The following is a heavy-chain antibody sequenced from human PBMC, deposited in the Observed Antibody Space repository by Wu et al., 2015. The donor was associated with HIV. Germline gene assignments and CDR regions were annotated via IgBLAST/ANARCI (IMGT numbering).Heavy chain of an antibody. V-gene: IGHV1-69*13. Sequence: VQLMQSGAEMRRPGSSVKISCTTSGGTFSNYAINWVRQAPGQGLAWMGRIIPVFAMTNYAQGCFKGRLKFTADESTNTAYXEVEQSLTFEDTAHIPYCARSLGVKFGKYTPGYWGQGTLVKPSPQ. J-gene: IGHJ4*02. CDR1: GGTFSNYA. CDR2: IIPVFAMT. CDR3: CARSLGVKFGKYTPGY. D-gene: IGHD3-16*01.